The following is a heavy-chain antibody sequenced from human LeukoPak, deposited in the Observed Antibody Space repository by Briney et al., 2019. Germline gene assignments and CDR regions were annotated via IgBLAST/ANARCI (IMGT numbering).Heavy chain of an antibody. CDR1: GFTFSNYW. J-gene: IGHJ5*02. Sequence: GGSLRLSCAASGFTFSNYWMRWVRQAPGKGLEWVASIKQDGSEKYYVDSVKGRFTISRDNAKNSVYLQMNSLRAEDTAVYYCARDRGGGWFDPWGQGTLVTVSS. CDR3: ARDRGGGWFDP. CDR2: IKQDGSEK. V-gene: IGHV3-7*05. D-gene: IGHD2-15*01.